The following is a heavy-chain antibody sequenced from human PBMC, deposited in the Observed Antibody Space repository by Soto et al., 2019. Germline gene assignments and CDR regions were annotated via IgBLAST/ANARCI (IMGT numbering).Heavy chain of an antibody. J-gene: IGHJ4*02. Sequence: EVQLVESGGDLVKPGGSLRLSCVVSGFTFRNAWMSWVRQAPGRGLEWIGRIKPIADGGTAEYAAPMKGRFSLSRDDSKDTLFLHMDNLNTEDTGLYFCTTVYCATTSCFAPSDFWGQGPLVTVSS. CDR1: GFTFRNAW. CDR3: TTVYCATTSCFAPSDF. CDR2: IKPIADGGTA. D-gene: IGHD2-2*01. V-gene: IGHV3-15*01.